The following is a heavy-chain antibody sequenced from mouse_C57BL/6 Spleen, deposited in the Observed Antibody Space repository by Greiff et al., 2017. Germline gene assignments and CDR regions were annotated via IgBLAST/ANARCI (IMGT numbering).Heavy chain of an antibody. Sequence: EVQLQQSGGGLVQPGGSMKLSCVASGFTFSNYWMNWVRQSPEKGLEWVAQIRLKSDNYATHYAESVKGRFTISRDDSKSSVYLQMNNLRAEDTGIYYCTGPTGGYWGQGTTLTVSS. CDR1: GFTFSNYW. J-gene: IGHJ2*01. CDR2: IRLKSDNYAT. D-gene: IGHD2-10*01. CDR3: TGPTGGY. V-gene: IGHV6-3*01.